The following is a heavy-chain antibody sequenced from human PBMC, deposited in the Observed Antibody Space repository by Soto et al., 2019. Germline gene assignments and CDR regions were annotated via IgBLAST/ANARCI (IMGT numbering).Heavy chain of an antibody. D-gene: IGHD3-10*01. J-gene: IGHJ4*02. V-gene: IGHV4-34*01. CDR3: ARLRRGGFCDY. CDR2: INLSGGT. Sequence: SETLSLTCAVSGGSFSGYYWSWIRQSPGKGLEWIGDINLSGGTTYNPSLTSRVTIPGDKSRSQFSLRLSSVTAADTAVYYCARLRRGGFCDYWGQGSLVTVSS. CDR1: GGSFSGYY.